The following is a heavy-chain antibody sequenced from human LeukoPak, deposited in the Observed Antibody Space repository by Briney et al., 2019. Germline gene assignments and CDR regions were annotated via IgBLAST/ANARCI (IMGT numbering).Heavy chain of an antibody. CDR3: ARSHRSASGFEY. V-gene: IGHV1-2*02. D-gene: IGHD1-14*01. CDR1: GYTFTGYY. CDR2: INPNSGGT. Sequence: ASVKVSCKASGYTFTGYYMHWVRQAPGQGLVWMGWINPNSGGTNYAQKFQGRVTMTRDTSISTAYMELSRLRSDDTAVYYCARSHRSASGFEYWGQGTLVTVSS. J-gene: IGHJ4*02.